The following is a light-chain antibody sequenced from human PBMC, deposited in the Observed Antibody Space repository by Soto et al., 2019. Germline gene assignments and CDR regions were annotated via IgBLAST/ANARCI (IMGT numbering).Light chain of an antibody. J-gene: IGKJ2*01. CDR1: QSLLHSDGNIY. Sequence: DIVMTQSPLSLPVTPGESASISCRSSQSLLHSDGNIYLDWYLQKPGQSPQLLIYLVSNRASGVPDRFSGSRSGTDFTLKISRVEAEDVGVYYCMQAVEVPYIFGQGTTLDIK. CDR2: LVS. V-gene: IGKV2-28*01. CDR3: MQAVEVPYI.